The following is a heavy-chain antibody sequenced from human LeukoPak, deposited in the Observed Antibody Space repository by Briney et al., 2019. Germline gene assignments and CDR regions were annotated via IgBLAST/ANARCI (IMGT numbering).Heavy chain of an antibody. CDR3: ARGYYYDSSGYYPLPY. V-gene: IGHV1-69*13. J-gene: IGHJ4*02. D-gene: IGHD3-22*01. CDR1: GGTFSSYA. CDR2: IIPIFGTA. Sequence: ASVKVSCKASGGTFSSYAISWVRQAPGQGLEWMGGIIPIFGTANYAQKFQGRVTITAGESTCTAYMELSSLRSEDTAVYYCARGYYYDSSGYYPLPYWGQGTLVTVSS.